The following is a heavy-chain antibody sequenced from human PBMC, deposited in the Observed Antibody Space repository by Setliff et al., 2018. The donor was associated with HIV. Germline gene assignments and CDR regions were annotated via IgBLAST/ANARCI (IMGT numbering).Heavy chain of an antibody. D-gene: IGHD1-1*01. Sequence: ASVKVSCKASGFTFSDYFIHWVRQAPAQGLDWMGWINPNSAGTNYAQTFQGRVTMTRDRSISTAYMELSSLRSDDTAVHFCARGLENWYFDLWGRGTLVTVSS. CDR1: GFTFSDYF. CDR2: INPNSAGT. J-gene: IGHJ2*01. V-gene: IGHV1-2*02. CDR3: ARGLENWYFDL.